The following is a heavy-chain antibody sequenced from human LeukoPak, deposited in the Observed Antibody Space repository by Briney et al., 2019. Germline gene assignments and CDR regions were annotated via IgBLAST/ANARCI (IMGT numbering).Heavy chain of an antibody. D-gene: IGHD3-10*01. CDR3: ARDLGSGWFDP. J-gene: IGHJ5*02. V-gene: IGHV3-30*03. Sequence: PGGSLRLSCAASGFTFSSYGMHWVRQAPGKGLEWVAVISYDGSNKYYADSVKGRFTISRDNSKNTLYLQMNSLRAEDTAVYYCARDLGSGWFDPWGQGTLVTVSS. CDR2: ISYDGSNK. CDR1: GFTFSSYG.